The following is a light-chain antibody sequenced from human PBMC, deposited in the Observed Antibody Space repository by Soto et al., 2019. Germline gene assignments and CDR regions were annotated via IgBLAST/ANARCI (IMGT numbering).Light chain of an antibody. V-gene: IGLV1-40*01. CDR3: QSYDTSLSGSV. Sequence: QSVLTQPPSVSGAPGQRVTISCAGSSSNIGAGYDVHWYQQFPGTAPKLLIYANSNRPSGVPDRFSGSKSGTSASLAITGLQADDEAYYYCQSYDTSLSGSVFGGGTKLTVL. CDR1: SSNIGAGYD. J-gene: IGLJ3*02. CDR2: ANS.